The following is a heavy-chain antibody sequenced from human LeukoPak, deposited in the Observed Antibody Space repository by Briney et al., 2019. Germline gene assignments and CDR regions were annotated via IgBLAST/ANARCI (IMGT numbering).Heavy chain of an antibody. J-gene: IGHJ6*02. D-gene: IGHD1-26*01. CDR1: GFTFDDYG. Sequence: PGRSLRLSCAASGFTFDDYGMHWVRQAPGKGLEWDSVVCGNSSSIGYADSVKGRLTTSRVNAKNSLYLQMNSLRAEDTALYYCAKDRGSGSYYYYYYGMDVWGQGTTDTVSS. V-gene: IGHV3-9*01. CDR2: VCGNSSSI. CDR3: AKDRGSGSYYYYYYGMDV.